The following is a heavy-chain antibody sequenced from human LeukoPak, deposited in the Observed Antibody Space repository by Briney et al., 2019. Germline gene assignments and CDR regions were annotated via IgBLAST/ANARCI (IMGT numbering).Heavy chain of an antibody. V-gene: IGHV3-30*01. Sequence: GGSLRLSCAASGFTFSTYGMHWVRRAPGKGLEWVAAISYDGSNKYYADSVQGRFTISRDNSKNTLYLQMNSLRAEDTAVYYCARVIFGVVALVADYWGQGTLVTVSP. CDR1: GFTFSTYG. J-gene: IGHJ4*02. D-gene: IGHD3-3*02. CDR2: ISYDGSNK. CDR3: ARVIFGVVALVADY.